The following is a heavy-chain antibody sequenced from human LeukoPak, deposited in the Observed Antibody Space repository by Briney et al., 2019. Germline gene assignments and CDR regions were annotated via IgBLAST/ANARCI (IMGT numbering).Heavy chain of an antibody. D-gene: IGHD2-2*01. J-gene: IGHJ6*02. CDR2: IIPILGIA. V-gene: IGHV1-69*04. CDR1: GGTFSSYA. CDR3: ASGALGYCSSTSCYATSLVYYYGMDV. Sequence: SVKVSCKASGGTFSSYAISWVRQAPGQGLEWMGRIIPILGIANYAQKFQGRVTITADKSTSTAYMELSSLRSGDTAVYYCASGALGYCSSTSCYATSLVYYYGMDVWGQGTTVTVSS.